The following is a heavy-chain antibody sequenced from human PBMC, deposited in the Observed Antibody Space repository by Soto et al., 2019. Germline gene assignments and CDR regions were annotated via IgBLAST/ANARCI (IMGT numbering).Heavy chain of an antibody. Sequence: QVQLVQSGAEVKKPGSSVKVSCKASGGTFSSYAISWVRQAPGQGLEWMGGIIPIFGTANYAQKFQGRVTITADESTSTAYMELSSLRSDDTAVYYCARDPHYYDSSGQPDWYFDLWGRGTLVTVSS. CDR2: IIPIFGTA. J-gene: IGHJ2*01. V-gene: IGHV1-69*12. CDR3: ARDPHYYDSSGQPDWYFDL. D-gene: IGHD3-22*01. CDR1: GGTFSSYA.